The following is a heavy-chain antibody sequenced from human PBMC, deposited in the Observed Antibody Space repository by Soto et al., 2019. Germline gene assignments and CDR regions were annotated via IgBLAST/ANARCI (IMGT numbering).Heavy chain of an antibody. D-gene: IGHD6-25*01. J-gene: IGHJ5*02. CDR3: ARDGSLAAAGTTRFDP. CDR1: GYTFTGYY. Sequence: QVQLVQSGAEVKKPGASVKVSCKTSGYTFTGYYMHWVRQAPGQGLEWMGWINPNSGGTNYAQKFQGRVTMTRDTSIRTAYMELNRLTSDDPAVYYCARDGSLAAAGTTRFDPWGQGTQGTVSS. V-gene: IGHV1-2*02. CDR2: INPNSGGT.